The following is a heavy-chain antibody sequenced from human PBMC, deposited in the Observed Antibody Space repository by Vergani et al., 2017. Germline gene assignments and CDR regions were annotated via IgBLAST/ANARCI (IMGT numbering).Heavy chain of an antibody. V-gene: IGHV4-39*01. D-gene: IGHD2-2*01. CDR3: ASVFGSPICSSTSCYWGWFDP. CDR1: GGSISSSSYY. CDR2: IYSSGST. J-gene: IGHJ5*02. Sequence: QLQLQESGPGLVKPSETLSLTCTVSGGSISSSSYYWGWIRQPPGKGLEWIGSIYSSGSTYYNPSLKSRVTISVDTSKNQFSLKLSSVTAADTAVYYCASVFGSPICSSTSCYWGWFDPWGQGTLVTVSS.